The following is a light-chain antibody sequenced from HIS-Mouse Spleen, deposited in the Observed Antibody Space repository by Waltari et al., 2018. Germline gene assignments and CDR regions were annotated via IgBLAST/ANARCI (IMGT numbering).Light chain of an antibody. CDR2: WAS. CDR3: QQYYSTPYT. J-gene: IGKJ2*01. V-gene: IGKV4-1*01. CDR1: QSVLYSSNNKNY. Sequence: DIVMTQFPDSLAVSLGERATINCKSSQSVLYSSNNKNYLAWYQQKPGQPPKLLIYWASTRESGVPDRFSGSGYGTDFTLTISSLQAEDVAVYYCQQYYSTPYTFGQGTKLEIK.